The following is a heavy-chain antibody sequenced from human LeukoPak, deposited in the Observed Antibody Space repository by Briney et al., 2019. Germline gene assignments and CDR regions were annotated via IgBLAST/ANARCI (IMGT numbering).Heavy chain of an antibody. J-gene: IGHJ6*03. CDR1: GGSFSGYY. D-gene: IGHD6-13*01. CDR3: ARGVAIAAAGTYYYYYMDV. CDR2: INHSGST. V-gene: IGHV4-34*01. Sequence: SETLSLTCAVYGGSFSGYYWSWIRQPPGKGLEWIGEINHSGSTNYNPSLKSRVTISVDTSKNQFSLKLSSVTAADTAVYYCARGVAIAAAGTYYYYYMDVWGKGTTVTVSS.